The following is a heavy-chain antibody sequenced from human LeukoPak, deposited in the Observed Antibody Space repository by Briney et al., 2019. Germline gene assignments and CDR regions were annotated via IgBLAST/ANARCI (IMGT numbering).Heavy chain of an antibody. J-gene: IGHJ3*02. Sequence: SETLSLTCTVSGGSISSSSYYWGWIRQPPGKGLEWIGSIYYSGSTYYNPSLKSRVTISVDTSKNQFSLKLGSVTAADTAVYYCARPLQQQRGAFDIWGQGTMVTVSS. V-gene: IGHV4-39*07. D-gene: IGHD1/OR15-1a*01. CDR1: GGSISSSSYY. CDR3: ARPLQQQRGAFDI. CDR2: IYYSGST.